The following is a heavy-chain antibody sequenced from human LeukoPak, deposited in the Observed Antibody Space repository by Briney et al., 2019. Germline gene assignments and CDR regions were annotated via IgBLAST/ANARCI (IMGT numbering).Heavy chain of an antibody. J-gene: IGHJ4*02. CDR2: ITPNSGGT. V-gene: IGHV1-2*02. D-gene: IGHD3-22*01. CDR3: ARERDSSGPFDY. CDR1: GYTFTGYY. Sequence: ASVKVSCTASGYTFTGYYMHWVRQAPGQGLEGMGWITPNSGGTNNAQNFQGRVTITAAKSTSTDYMELSSLRSEDTAVYYCARERDSSGPFDYWGQGTLVTVSS.